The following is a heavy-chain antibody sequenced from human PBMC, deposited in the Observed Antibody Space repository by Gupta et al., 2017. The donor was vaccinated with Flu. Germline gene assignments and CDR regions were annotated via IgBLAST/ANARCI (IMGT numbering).Heavy chain of an antibody. CDR1: GFTFSNYG. J-gene: IGHJ4*02. CDR2: IWYDGSNK. V-gene: IGHV3-33*01. CDR3: ARGCGVPAYYFDY. Sequence: QVQLVESGGGVVQPGGSLRLSCAASGFTFSNYGIHWVRQAPGKGLEWVAIIWYDGSNKYYADSVKGRFTISRDNSKNTLYLQMNSLRAEDTAVYYCARGCGVPAYYFDYWGQGTLVTVSS. D-gene: IGHD2-2*01.